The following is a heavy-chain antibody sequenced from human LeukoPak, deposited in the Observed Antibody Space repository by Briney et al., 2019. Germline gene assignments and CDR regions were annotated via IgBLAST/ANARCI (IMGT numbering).Heavy chain of an antibody. J-gene: IGHJ4*02. CDR2: IYYGGST. V-gene: IGHV4-39*01. CDR3: ARHQAAAGVDY. Sequence: PSVTLSLTCTVSGGSISSGSYYWGWIRQPPGKGLERIGSIYYGGSTYYNPSLKSRVTISVDTSKNQFSLKLSSVTAADTAVYYCARHQAAAGVDYWGQGTLVTVSS. D-gene: IGHD6-13*01. CDR1: GGSISSGSYY.